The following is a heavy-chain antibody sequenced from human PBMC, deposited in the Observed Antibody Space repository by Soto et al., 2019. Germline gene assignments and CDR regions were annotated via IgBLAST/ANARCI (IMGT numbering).Heavy chain of an antibody. V-gene: IGHV4-39*02. CDR1: GGSIRTSDYH. CDR3: ARDAGYSRSFDP. CDR2: ISHTGTT. D-gene: IGHD2-15*01. Sequence: QLQLQESGPGLVKPSETLPLTCTVSGGSIRTSDYHWGWIRQPPGKGLEWIGSISHTGTTYYNPSLKSRATMSVDTPNNQFSLRVTSVTATDTAVYYCARDAGYSRSFDPWGQGTLVTVSS. J-gene: IGHJ5*02.